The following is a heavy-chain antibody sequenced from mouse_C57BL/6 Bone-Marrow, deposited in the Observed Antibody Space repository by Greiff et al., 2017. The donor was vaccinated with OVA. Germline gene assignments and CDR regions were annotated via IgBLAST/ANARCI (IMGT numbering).Heavy chain of an antibody. V-gene: IGHV7-1*01. Sequence: EVKLVESGGGLVQSGRSLRLSCATSGFTFSDFYMEWVRQAPGKGLEWIAASRNKANDYTTEYSASVKGRFIVSRDTSQSILYLQMNDLRAEDTAIYYCARDDYYWYFDVWGTGTTVTVSS. CDR3: ARDDYYWYFDV. CDR1: GFTFSDFY. J-gene: IGHJ1*03. CDR2: SRNKANDYTT.